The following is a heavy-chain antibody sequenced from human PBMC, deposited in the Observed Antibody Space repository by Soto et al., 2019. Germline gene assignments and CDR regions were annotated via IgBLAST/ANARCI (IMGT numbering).Heavy chain of an antibody. V-gene: IGHV1-18*01. CDR1: GYTFSNYG. J-gene: IGHJ5*02. CDR3: ARVVPGAEAWFGP. CDR2: ISLYSDGT. D-gene: IGHD2-2*01. Sequence: AASVKVSCKTSGYTFSNYGITWVRQAPGQPLEWLGWISLYSDGTNYAQKFQGRVSMTTDTSTTTAYMELRGLRSDDTAVYYCARVVPGAEAWFGPWGQGTLVTVSS.